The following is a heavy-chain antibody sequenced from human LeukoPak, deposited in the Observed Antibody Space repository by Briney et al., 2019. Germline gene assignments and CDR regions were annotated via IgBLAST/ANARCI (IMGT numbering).Heavy chain of an antibody. CDR1: GGTFSSYA. J-gene: IGHJ4*02. CDR3: ARDSVGVTTIDY. D-gene: IGHD4-17*01. CDR2: IIPIFGTA. V-gene: IGHV1-69*05. Sequence: SVKVSCKASGGTFSSYAISWVRQAPGQGLEWMGGIIPIFGTANYAQKLQGRVTMTTDTSTSTAYMELRSLRSDDTAVYYCARDSVGVTTIDYWGQGTLVTVSS.